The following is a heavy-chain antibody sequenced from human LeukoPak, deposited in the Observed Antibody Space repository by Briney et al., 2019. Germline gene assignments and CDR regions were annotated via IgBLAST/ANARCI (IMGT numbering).Heavy chain of an antibody. V-gene: IGHV4-34*01. CDR3: ARGRDVLRFLEWYRVYFDY. Sequence: PSETLSLTCAVYSGSFSGYCWSWIRQPPGKGLEWIGEINDRGSTRSSYNPSLKSRVTISVDTSKNQFSLKLSSVTAADTAVYYCARGRDVLRFLEWYRVYFDYWGQGTQVTVSS. CDR1: SGSFSGYC. CDR2: INDRGSTRS. J-gene: IGHJ4*02. D-gene: IGHD3-3*01.